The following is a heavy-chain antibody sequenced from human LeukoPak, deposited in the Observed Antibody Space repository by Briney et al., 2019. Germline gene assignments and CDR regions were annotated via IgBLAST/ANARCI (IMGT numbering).Heavy chain of an antibody. J-gene: IGHJ5*02. V-gene: IGHV4-34*01. CDR3: ARGSRYYYGSGSYYNWFDP. CDR2: INHSGST. Sequence: GSLRLSCAASGFTFSDYSMNWVRQAPGKGLEWIGEINHSGSTNYNPSLKSRVTISVDTSKNQFSLKLSSVTAADTAVYYCARGSRYYYGSGSYYNWFDPWGQGTLVTVSS. D-gene: IGHD3-10*01. CDR1: GFTFSDYS.